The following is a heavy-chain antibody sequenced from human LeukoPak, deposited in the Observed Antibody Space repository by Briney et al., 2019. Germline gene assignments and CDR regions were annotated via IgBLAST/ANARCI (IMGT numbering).Heavy chain of an antibody. V-gene: IGHV1-69*01. CDR2: IIPIFGTA. D-gene: IGHD3-10*01. J-gene: IGHJ4*02. CDR3: ARATIGELSLDN. CDR1: GGTFSSYA. Sequence: ASVKVSCKASGGTFSSYAISWVRQAPGQGLEWMGGIIPIFGTANYAQKFQGRVTITADESTSTAYMELSSLRSEDTAVYYCARATIGELSLDNWGQGTLVTVSS.